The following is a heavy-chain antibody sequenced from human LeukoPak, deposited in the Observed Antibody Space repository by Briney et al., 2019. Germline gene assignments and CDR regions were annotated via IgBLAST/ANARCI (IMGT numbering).Heavy chain of an antibody. D-gene: IGHD2-15*01. J-gene: IGHJ4*02. V-gene: IGHV3-7*01. CDR2: IKQDGSDK. CDR1: GFTFTTYW. Sequence: GGSLRLSCAASGFTFTTYWMTWVRQAPGKGLEWVANIKQDGSDKYYVDSVKGRFTISRDNARKSVYLQMNSLRAEDTAVYYCARVHGGYPFDHWGQGTLVTVSS. CDR3: ARVHGGYPFDH.